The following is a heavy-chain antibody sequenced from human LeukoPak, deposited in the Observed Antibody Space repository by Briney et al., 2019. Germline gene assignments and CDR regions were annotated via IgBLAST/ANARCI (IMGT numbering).Heavy chain of an antibody. D-gene: IGHD2-15*01. CDR2: IYTSGST. V-gene: IGHV4-4*07. Sequence: PSETLSLTCTVSGGSISSYYWSWIRQPAGKGLEWIGRIYTSGSTNYNPSLKSRVTMSVDTSENQFSLKLSSVTAADTAVYYCARDRYCSGGSCAYYYYGMDVWGQGTTVTVSS. CDR1: GGSISSYY. CDR3: ARDRYCSGGSCAYYYYGMDV. J-gene: IGHJ6*02.